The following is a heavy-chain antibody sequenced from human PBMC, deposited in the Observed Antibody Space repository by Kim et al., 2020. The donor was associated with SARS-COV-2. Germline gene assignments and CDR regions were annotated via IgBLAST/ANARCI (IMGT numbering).Heavy chain of an antibody. V-gene: IGHV3-20*04. Sequence: GGSLRLSCAASGFTFGDYGMSWVRQAPGKGLEWVSGINWNGGSTGYADSVKGRFTISRDNAKNSLYLQMNSLRAEDTALYYCARVRAYYYGSGSYSYWGQGTLVTVSS. D-gene: IGHD3-10*01. CDR1: GFTFGDYG. J-gene: IGHJ4*02. CDR3: ARVRAYYYGSGSYSY. CDR2: INWNGGST.